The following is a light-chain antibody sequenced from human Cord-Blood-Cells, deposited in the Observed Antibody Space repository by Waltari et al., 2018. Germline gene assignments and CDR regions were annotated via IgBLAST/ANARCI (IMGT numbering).Light chain of an antibody. V-gene: IGLV2-8*01. Sequence: QSALTQPPSASGSPGQSVTIHCTGTRSDVGGYKYVPWYQQPPRKAPKLMIYEVSKRPSGVPDRFSGSKSGNTASLTVSGLQAEDEADYYCSSYAGSNNLVFGGGTKLTVL. CDR3: SSYAGSNNLV. CDR2: EVS. CDR1: RSDVGGYKY. J-gene: IGLJ2*01.